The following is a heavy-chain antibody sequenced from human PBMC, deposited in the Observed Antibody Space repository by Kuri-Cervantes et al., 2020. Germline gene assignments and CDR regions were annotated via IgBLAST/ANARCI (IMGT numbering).Heavy chain of an antibody. V-gene: IGHV3-23*01. Sequence: GESLKISCAASGFSFISYAMTWVRQAPGKGLEWVSGISGSGDATYYADSVKGRFTIPRDNSKNTLYLQMNSLRAEDTAVYYCARDGHYYGSGSPFDPWGQGTLVTVSS. CDR3: ARDGHYYGSGSPFDP. CDR1: GFSFISYA. J-gene: IGHJ5*02. D-gene: IGHD3-10*01. CDR2: ISGSGDAT.